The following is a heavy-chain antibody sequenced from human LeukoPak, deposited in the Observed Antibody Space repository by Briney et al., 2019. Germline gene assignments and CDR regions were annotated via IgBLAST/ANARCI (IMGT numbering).Heavy chain of an antibody. CDR2: ISGSGRST. J-gene: IGHJ6*03. D-gene: IGHD3/OR15-3a*01. CDR3: AKEPPGLVYFYMDV. Sequence: GGSLRLSCAASGLTLGNYAMSCVRQPPGKGLEWVSGISGSGRSTYHADSVKGRFTISRDNSKNTLFLQMNSLRAEDTAVYYCAKEPPGLVYFYMDVWGKGTTVTVSS. V-gene: IGHV3-23*01. CDR1: GLTLGNYA.